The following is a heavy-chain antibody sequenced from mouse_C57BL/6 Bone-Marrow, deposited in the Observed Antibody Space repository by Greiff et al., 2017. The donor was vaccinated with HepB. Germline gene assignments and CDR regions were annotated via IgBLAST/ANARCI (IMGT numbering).Heavy chain of an antibody. CDR3: ARRGTYYYGSSYAWFAY. CDR2: IDPSDSET. Sequence: QVQLQQPGAELVRPGSSVKLSCKASGYTFTSYWMHWVKQRPIQGLEWIGNIDPSDSETHYNQKFKDKATLTVDKSSSTAYMQLSSLTSEDSAVYYCARRGTYYYGSSYAWFAYWGQGTLVTVSA. CDR1: GYTFTSYW. J-gene: IGHJ3*01. V-gene: IGHV1-52*01. D-gene: IGHD1-1*01.